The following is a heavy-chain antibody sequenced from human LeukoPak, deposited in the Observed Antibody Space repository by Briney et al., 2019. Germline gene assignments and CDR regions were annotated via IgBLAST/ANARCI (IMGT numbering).Heavy chain of an antibody. CDR1: GGSISSNY. V-gene: IGHV4-4*07. CDR2: MYTSGST. J-gene: IGHJ4*02. D-gene: IGHD2-2*01. CDR3: ARDLEVSSPHKEYYFDY. Sequence: SETLSLTCTVSGGSISSNYWSCIRQSAGKGLEWIGRMYTSGSTNYNPSLKSRVTMSVDTSKNQFSLKLSSVTAADTAVYYCARDLEVSSPHKEYYFDYWGQGTLVTVSS.